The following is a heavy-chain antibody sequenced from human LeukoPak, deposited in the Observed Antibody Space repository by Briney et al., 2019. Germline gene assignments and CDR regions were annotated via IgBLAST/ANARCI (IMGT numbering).Heavy chain of an antibody. D-gene: IGHD7-27*01. J-gene: IGHJ4*02. V-gene: IGHV3-53*01. Sequence: PGGSLRLSCAASGSTVSSIYMSWARQALGKGLEWVSVIYSGGSTYYADSLKGRFTISRDNSKNTLYLQMNSLRTEDTAVYYCARDLLGIWGQGTLVTVSS. CDR3: ARDLLGI. CDR1: GSTVSSIY. CDR2: IYSGGST.